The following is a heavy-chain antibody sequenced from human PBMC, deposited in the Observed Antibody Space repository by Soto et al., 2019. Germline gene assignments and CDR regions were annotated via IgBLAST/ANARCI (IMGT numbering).Heavy chain of an antibody. J-gene: IGHJ4*02. Sequence: SETLSLTCAVYGGFFSDNYWSWIRQPPGKGLEWIGEIIHSGRTNYNPSLKSRVTISEDTFKKQFSLKLNSVTDADTAVYYCARRGGGNYPYYFDFWDEGTLVTVSS. CDR3: ARRGGGNYPYYFDF. CDR2: IIHSGRT. D-gene: IGHD2-21*01. CDR1: GGFFSDNY. V-gene: IGHV4-34*12.